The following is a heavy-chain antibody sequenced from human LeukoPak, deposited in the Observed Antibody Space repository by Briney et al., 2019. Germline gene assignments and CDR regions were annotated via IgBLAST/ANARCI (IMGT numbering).Heavy chain of an antibody. V-gene: IGHV3-30*02. D-gene: IGHD6-13*01. J-gene: IGHJ4*02. CDR1: GFTFSSYG. Sequence: GGSLRLSCAASGFTFSSYGMHWVRPAPGKGLEWVAFIRYDGSNKYYADSVKGRFTISTDNSKNTLYLQMNSLRAEDTAVYYCAKSPPTRYSSSWYFDYRGQGTLVTVSS. CDR3: AKSPPTRYSSSWYFDY. CDR2: IRYDGSNK.